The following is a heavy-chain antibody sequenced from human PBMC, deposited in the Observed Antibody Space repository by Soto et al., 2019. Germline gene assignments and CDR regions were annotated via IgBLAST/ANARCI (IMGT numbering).Heavy chain of an antibody. V-gene: IGHV1-69*06. CDR1: GGTFSTYV. D-gene: IGHD2-2*01. Sequence: QVQLVQSGAEVKKPGSSVKVSCKASGGTFSTYVISWVRQAPGQGLEWMGRVIPMSGSSNYAQKFQGRVTITADKDTSIAYMEVRSLRSEDTAVYYCAGGRTRSVPPFYYYCLDVWGQGTTVIVSS. CDR2: VIPMSGSS. J-gene: IGHJ6*02. CDR3: AGGRTRSVPPFYYYCLDV.